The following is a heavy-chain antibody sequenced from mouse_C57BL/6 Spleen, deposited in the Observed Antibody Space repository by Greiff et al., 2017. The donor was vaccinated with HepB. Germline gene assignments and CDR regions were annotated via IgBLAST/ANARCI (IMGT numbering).Heavy chain of an antibody. CDR2: IYPSDSET. CDR3: ARGDYSNAYWYFDV. D-gene: IGHD2-5*01. V-gene: IGHV1-61*01. J-gene: IGHJ1*03. CDR1: GYTFTSYW. Sequence: QVQLKQPGAELVRPGSSVKLSCKASGYTFTSYWMDWVKQRPGQGLEWIGNIYPSDSETHYNQKFKDKATLTVDKSSSTAYMQLSSLTSEDSAVYYCARGDYSNAYWYFDVWGTGTTVTVSS.